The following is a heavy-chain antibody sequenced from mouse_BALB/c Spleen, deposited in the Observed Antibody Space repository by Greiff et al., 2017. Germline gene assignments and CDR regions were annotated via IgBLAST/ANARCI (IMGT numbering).Heavy chain of an antibody. CDR3: ARRWDSDY. J-gene: IGHJ2*01. V-gene: IGHV14-3*02. CDR2: IDPANGNT. D-gene: IGHD4-1*01. CDR1: GFNIKDTY. Sequence: VQLKESGAELVKPGASVKLSCTASGFNIKDTYMHWVKQRPEQGLEWIGRIDPANGNTKYDPKFQGKATITADTSSNTAYLQLSSLTSEDTAVYYCARRWDSDYWGQGTTLTVSS.